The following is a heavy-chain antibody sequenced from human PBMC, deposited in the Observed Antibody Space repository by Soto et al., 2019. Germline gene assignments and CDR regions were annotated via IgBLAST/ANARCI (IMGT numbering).Heavy chain of an antibody. Sequence: PSETLSLTCAVYGGSFSGYYWSWIRQPPGKGLEWIGEINHSGSTNYNPSLKSRVTISVDTSKNQFSLKLSSVTAADTAVYYCARVPRAEGDYFDYWGQGTLVTVSS. CDR3: ARVPRAEGDYFDY. CDR1: GGSFSGYY. CDR2: INHSGST. J-gene: IGHJ4*02. D-gene: IGHD3-16*01. V-gene: IGHV4-34*01.